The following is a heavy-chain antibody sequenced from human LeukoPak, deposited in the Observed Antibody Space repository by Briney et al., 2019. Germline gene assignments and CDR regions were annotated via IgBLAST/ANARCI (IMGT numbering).Heavy chain of an antibody. CDR2: IYYSGST. CDR1: GGSISSSSYY. J-gene: IGHJ5*02. Sequence: SETLSPTCTVSGGSISSSSYYWGWIRQPPGKGLEWIGSIYYSGSTYYNPSLKSRVTISVDTSKNQFSLKLSSVTAADTAVYYCARYQLLDFADPWGQGTLVTVSS. V-gene: IGHV4-39*01. CDR3: ARYQLLDFADP. D-gene: IGHD2-2*01.